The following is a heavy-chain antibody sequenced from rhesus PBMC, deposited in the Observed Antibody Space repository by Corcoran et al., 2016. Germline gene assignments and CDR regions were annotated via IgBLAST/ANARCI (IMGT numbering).Heavy chain of an antibody. Sequence: DVQLVESGGGLVKQGGSLRLSCVGSGCSCRSYEMHWVRQAPGRGLEWVSVISARVVVISYADSVKGRFTISRDNARNSLFLQMNSLRAEDTAVYYCTSHSSGWYARYDVWSAGVLVTVSS. J-gene: IGHJ5-1*01. V-gene: IGHV3-100*02. D-gene: IGHD6-31*01. CDR2: ISARVVVI. CDR3: TSHSSGWYARYDV. CDR1: GCSCRSYE.